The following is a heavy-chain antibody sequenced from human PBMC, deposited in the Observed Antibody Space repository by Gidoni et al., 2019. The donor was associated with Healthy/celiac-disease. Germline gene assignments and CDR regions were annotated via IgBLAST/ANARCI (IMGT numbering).Heavy chain of an antibody. CDR3: ARVSRVTTVTHGAFDI. CDR1: GYTFTSYY. CDR2: INPSDGTT. J-gene: IGHJ3*02. Sequence: QVQLVQSGAEVKKTGASVKVSCKASGYTFTSYYMHWVRQATGQGLEWMGIINPSDGTTSDAQKFQGRVTMTRDTSTSTGYMELSSLRAEDTAVYYCARVSRVTTVTHGAFDIWGQGTMVTVSS. V-gene: IGHV1-46*03. D-gene: IGHD4-17*01.